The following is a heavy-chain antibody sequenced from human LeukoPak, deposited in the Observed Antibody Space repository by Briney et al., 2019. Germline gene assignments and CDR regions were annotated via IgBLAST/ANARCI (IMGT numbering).Heavy chain of an antibody. CDR1: GFTFDDYG. V-gene: IGHV3-20*04. CDR2: INWDGGST. CDR3: ARREYTAFDY. J-gene: IGHJ4*02. D-gene: IGHD6-6*01. Sequence: GGSLRLSCAASGFTFDDYGMSWVRQAPGKGLEWVSHINWDGGSTGYADSVKGRFTISRDNAKNSLYLQMNSLRAEDTAFYYCARREYTAFDYWGQGTLVTVSS.